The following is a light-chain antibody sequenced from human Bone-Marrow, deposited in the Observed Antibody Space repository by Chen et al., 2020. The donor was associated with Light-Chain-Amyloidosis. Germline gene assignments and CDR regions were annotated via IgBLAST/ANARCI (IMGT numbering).Light chain of an antibody. V-gene: IGKV3-11*01. CDR1: QSVSSY. CDR3: QQRSNWPRT. Sequence: EIVLTQSPATLSLSPGERATLSCRASQSVSSYVAWYQQKPGQAPRLLIYDASNRATGIPARFSGSGSGTDFTLTISSLEPGDFAVYYCQQRSNWPRTFGQGTKLEIK. CDR2: DAS. J-gene: IGKJ2*01.